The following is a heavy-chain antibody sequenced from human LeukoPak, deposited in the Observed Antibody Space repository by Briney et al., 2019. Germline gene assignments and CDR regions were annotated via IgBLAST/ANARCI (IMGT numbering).Heavy chain of an antibody. V-gene: IGHV3-7*01. CDR2: ISPDGSGT. CDR3: VRSIDY. CDR1: GFTFSSYW. J-gene: IGHJ4*02. Sequence: GGSLRLSCVASGFTFSSYWMSWVRQAPGKGLEWAANISPDGSGTFYVDPVKGRFTVSRNNAQSSLSLQMNSLRVEDTAMYYCVRSIDYWGQGTLVTVSS.